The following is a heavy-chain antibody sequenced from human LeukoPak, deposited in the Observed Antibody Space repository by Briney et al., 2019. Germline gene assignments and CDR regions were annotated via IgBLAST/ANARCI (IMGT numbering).Heavy chain of an antibody. J-gene: IGHJ6*03. D-gene: IGHD3-10*01. CDR2: ISAYNGDT. V-gene: IGHV1-18*01. Sequence: ASVKVSCKASGYTFTSYGINWVRQAPGQGLEWMGWISAYNGDTNYAQKFQGRVTITADESTSTAYMELSSLRSEDTAVYFCARQPITMVRGVITNYYYYMDVWGKGTTVTISS. CDR1: GYTFTSYG. CDR3: ARQPITMVRGVITNYYYYMDV.